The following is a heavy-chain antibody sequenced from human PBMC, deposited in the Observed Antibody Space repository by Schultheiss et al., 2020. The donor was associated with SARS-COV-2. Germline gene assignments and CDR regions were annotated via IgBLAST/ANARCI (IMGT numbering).Heavy chain of an antibody. D-gene: IGHD3-3*01. V-gene: IGHV5-10-1*01. Sequence: GESLKISCKGSGYSFTSYWISWVRQMPGKGLEWMGRIDPSDSYTNYSPSFQGHVTISADKSISTAYLQWSSLKASDTAMYYCARRRVITIFGVAPAGQDAFDIWGQGTMVTVSS. CDR3: ARRRVITIFGVAPAGQDAFDI. J-gene: IGHJ3*02. CDR2: IDPSDSYT. CDR1: GYSFTSYW.